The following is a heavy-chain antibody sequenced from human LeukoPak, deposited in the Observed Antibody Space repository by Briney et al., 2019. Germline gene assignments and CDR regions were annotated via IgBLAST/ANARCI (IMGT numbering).Heavy chain of an antibody. CDR1: GFTFSSYA. CDR2: ISGSGGST. Sequence: PGGSLRLSCAASGFTFSSYAMSWVRQAPGKGLEWVSAISGSGGSTYYADSVKGRFTISRDNSKNTLYLQMNSLRAEDTAVYYCAKWGLYYYDSSGYRGGDYWGQGTLVTVSS. CDR3: AKWGLYYYDSSGYRGGDY. J-gene: IGHJ4*02. D-gene: IGHD3-22*01. V-gene: IGHV3-23*01.